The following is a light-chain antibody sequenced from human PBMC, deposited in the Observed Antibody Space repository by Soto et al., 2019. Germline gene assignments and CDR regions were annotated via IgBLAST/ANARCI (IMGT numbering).Light chain of an antibody. V-gene: IGKV3-20*01. Sequence: EIVLTQSPGTLSLSPGERATLSCRASQSVSSSYLAWYQQKPGQAPRLLIYGASSRATGIPDRFSGSGSGTDFTLTISRLETEDFAVYYCQQEEALGPGTKVDIK. CDR1: QSVSSSY. J-gene: IGKJ3*01. CDR3: QQEEA. CDR2: GAS.